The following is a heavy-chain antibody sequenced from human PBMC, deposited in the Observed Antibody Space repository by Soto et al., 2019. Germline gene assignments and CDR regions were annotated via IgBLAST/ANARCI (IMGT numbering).Heavy chain of an antibody. Sequence: QVQLVQSGAEVKKPGPRWRSSGKPLGATSGGIGFTGGDRPLDQGLGGIGGFFPIFDIPSYAPKFQGRVTITADESTSTAYMELSSLRSDDTAVYYCAREDRDRETGLVPAAIDGMDVWGQGTTVTVSS. CDR3: AREDRDRETGLVPAAIDGMDV. V-gene: IGHV1-69*12. D-gene: IGHD2-2*01. CDR2: FFPIFDIP. J-gene: IGHJ6*02. CDR1: GATSGGIG.